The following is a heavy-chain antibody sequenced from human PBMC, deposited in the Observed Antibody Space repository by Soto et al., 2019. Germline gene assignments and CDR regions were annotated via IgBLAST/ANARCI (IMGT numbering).Heavy chain of an antibody. V-gene: IGHV1-69*01. Sequence: QVQLVQSGAEVKKPGSSVKVSCKASGGTFSSYAISWVRQAPGQGLEWMGGIVPIFGTANYAQKFQGRVTITADESTSRAYVELSSLRSEATAVHYCARDFGGNQYYYYGMDVWGQGTTVTVSS. CDR1: GGTFSSYA. D-gene: IGHD3-3*01. CDR3: ARDFGGNQYYYYGMDV. CDR2: IVPIFGTA. J-gene: IGHJ6*02.